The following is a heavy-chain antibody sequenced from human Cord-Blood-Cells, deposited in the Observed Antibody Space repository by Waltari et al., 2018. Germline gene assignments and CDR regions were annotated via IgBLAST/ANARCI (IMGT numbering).Heavy chain of an antibody. CDR1: GGTFSSYD. D-gene: IGHD1-26*01. V-gene: IGHV1-69*01. J-gene: IGHJ6*02. Sequence: QVQLVQSGAEVKKPGSSVKVSCKASGGTFSSYDISWVRQAPGQWLEWLVRIVPILGKANYAQKFQGRVTITADESTGTAYMELSSLRSEDTAVYYCARVGSGSYYYYYGMDVWGQGTTVTVSS. CDR3: ARVGSGSYYYYYGMDV. CDR2: IVPILGKA.